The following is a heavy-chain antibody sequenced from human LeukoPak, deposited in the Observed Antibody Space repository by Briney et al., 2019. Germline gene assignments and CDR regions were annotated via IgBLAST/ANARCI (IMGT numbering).Heavy chain of an antibody. V-gene: IGHV3-30*18. CDR3: AKDLGDYYDSSGENPN. CDR2: ISYDGSNK. J-gene: IGHJ4*02. Sequence: GGSLRLSCAASGFTFSSYSMNWVRQAPGKGLEWVAVISYDGSNKYYADSVKGRFTISRDNSKNTLYLQMNSLRAEDTAVYYCAKDLGDYYDSSGENPNWGQGTLVTVSS. D-gene: IGHD3-22*01. CDR1: GFTFSSYS.